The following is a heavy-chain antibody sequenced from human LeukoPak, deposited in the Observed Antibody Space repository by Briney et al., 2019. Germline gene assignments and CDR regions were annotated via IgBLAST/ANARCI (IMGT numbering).Heavy chain of an antibody. Sequence: PGGSLRLSCAASGFTFSSYAMSWVRQAPGKGLEWVSTISGGGGRTWYADSVKGRFTISRDNSKNTVDVQLNSLRAEDTAVYYCAKFRGSEKTVIDCWGQGTQVTVSS. J-gene: IGHJ4*02. CDR3: AKFRGSEKTVIDC. CDR1: GFTFSSYA. D-gene: IGHD3-16*01. V-gene: IGHV3-23*01. CDR2: ISGGGGRT.